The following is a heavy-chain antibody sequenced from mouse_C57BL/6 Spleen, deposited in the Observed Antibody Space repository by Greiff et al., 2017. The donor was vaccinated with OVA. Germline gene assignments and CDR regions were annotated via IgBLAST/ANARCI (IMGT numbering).Heavy chain of an antibody. D-gene: IGHD1-1*01. Sequence: VQLQQPGAELVRPGSSVKLSCKASGYTFTSYWMHWVKQRPIQGLEWIGNIDPSDSETHYNQKFKDKATLTVDKSSSTAYMQLSSLTSEDSAVYYCARSHYYYGSSAFAYWGQGTLVTVSA. V-gene: IGHV1-52*01. J-gene: IGHJ3*01. CDR2: IDPSDSET. CDR1: GYTFTSYW. CDR3: ARSHYYYGSSAFAY.